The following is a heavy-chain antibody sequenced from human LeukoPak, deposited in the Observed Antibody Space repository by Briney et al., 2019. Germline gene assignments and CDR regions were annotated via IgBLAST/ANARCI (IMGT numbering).Heavy chain of an antibody. CDR2: ISYDGSNK. D-gene: IGHD3-16*01. Sequence: GGSLRLSCAASGFTFSSYAMHWVRQAPGKGLEWVAVISYDGSNKYYADSVKGRFTISRDNSKNTLHLQMNSLRAEDTAVYYCARGAQFGYFDYWGQGTLVTVSS. J-gene: IGHJ4*02. CDR1: GFTFSSYA. V-gene: IGHV3-30-3*01. CDR3: ARGAQFGYFDY.